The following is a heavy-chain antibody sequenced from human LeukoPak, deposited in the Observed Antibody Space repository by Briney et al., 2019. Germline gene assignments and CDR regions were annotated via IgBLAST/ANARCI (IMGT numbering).Heavy chain of an antibody. CDR1: GYTFTTNS. Sequence: ASVKVSCKASGYTFTTNSMNWVRQAPGQGLEWMGWINTNTGNPTYAQGFTGRFVFSLDTSVSTAYLQISGLKAEDTAVYYCAREILRLDYWGQGTLVTVSS. CDR3: AREILRLDY. CDR2: INTNTGNP. D-gene: IGHD2/OR15-2a*01. J-gene: IGHJ4*02. V-gene: IGHV7-4-1*02.